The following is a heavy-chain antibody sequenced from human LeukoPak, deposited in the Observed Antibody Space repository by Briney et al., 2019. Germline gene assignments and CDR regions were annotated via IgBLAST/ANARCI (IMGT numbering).Heavy chain of an antibody. CDR3: AREGGGVEYSSSWYGLDY. D-gene: IGHD6-13*01. CDR2: INWNGGST. J-gene: IGHJ4*02. V-gene: IGHV3-20*04. CDR1: GFTFDDYG. Sequence: GGSLRLSCAASGFTFDDYGMSWVRQAPGKGLEWVSGINWNGGSTGYADSVKGRFTISRDNAKNSLYLQMNNLRAEDTALYYCAREGGGVEYSSSWYGLDYWGQGTLVTVSS.